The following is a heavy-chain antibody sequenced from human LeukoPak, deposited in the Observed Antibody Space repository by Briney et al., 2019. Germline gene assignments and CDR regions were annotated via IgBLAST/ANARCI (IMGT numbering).Heavy chain of an antibody. CDR1: GFTFDTYA. CDR2: IWYDGSKK. J-gene: IGHJ6*02. CDR3: ARGYCTGNHFRPYYYYGMDV. D-gene: IGHD2-8*02. V-gene: IGHV3-33*01. Sequence: GRSLRLSCAASGFTFDTYAMHWVRQAPGEGLEWMAIIWYDGSKKEYADSVKGRFTVSRDNSKNTLDMQMNSLRAEDTAVYYCARGYCTGNHFRPYYYYGMDVWGQGTTVTVSS.